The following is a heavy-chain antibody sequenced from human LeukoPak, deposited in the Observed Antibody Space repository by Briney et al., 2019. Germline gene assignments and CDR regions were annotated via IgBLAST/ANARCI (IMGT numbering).Heavy chain of an antibody. CDR2: ISAYNGNT. CDR1: GYTFTSYG. CDR3: ASGKGYSSGWYDYFDY. Sequence: GASVKVSCKASGYTFTSYGISWVRQAPGQGLEWMGRISAYNGNTNYAQKLQGRVTMTTDTSTSTAYMELRSLRSNDTAVYYCASGKGYSSGWYDYFDYWGQGTLVTVSS. D-gene: IGHD6-19*01. V-gene: IGHV1-18*04. J-gene: IGHJ4*02.